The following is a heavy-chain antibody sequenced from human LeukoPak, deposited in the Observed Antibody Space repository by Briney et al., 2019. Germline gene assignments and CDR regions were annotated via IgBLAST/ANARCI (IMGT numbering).Heavy chain of an antibody. CDR1: GFTFSSYW. CDR2: IKQDGSEK. V-gene: IGHV3-7*01. Sequence: QPGGSLRLSCAASGFTFSSYWMSWVRQAPGKGLEWVANIKQDGSEKYFVDSVKGRFTISRDNAKNSLYLQMNSLRAEDTAVYYCARVVVYDILTGYSADAFDIWGQGTMVTVSS. D-gene: IGHD3-9*01. CDR3: ARVVVYDILTGYSADAFDI. J-gene: IGHJ3*02.